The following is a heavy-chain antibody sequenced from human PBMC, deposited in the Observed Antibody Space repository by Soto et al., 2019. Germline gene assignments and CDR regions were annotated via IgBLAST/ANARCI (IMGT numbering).Heavy chain of an antibody. Sequence: GESLKISCESSVYTFAIYWIGWVRQVPGKGLEWVAIIYPSDSRTIYSPSFQGQVTISADKSISTAYLQWSSLTASDTAIYYCARHGFYGDYASNYFDPWGQGTLVTVSS. CDR1: VYTFAIYW. CDR2: IYPSDSRT. J-gene: IGHJ5*02. D-gene: IGHD4-17*01. V-gene: IGHV5-51*01. CDR3: ARHGFYGDYASNYFDP.